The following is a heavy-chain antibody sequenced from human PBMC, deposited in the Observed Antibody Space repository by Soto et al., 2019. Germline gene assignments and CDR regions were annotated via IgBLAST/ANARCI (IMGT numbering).Heavy chain of an antibody. J-gene: IGHJ6*03. D-gene: IGHD2-21*01. CDR2: TYYRSKWYN. CDR3: ARDPCQVKYYHDFMAV. CDR1: GDSVSSNSAA. V-gene: IGHV6-1*01. Sequence: SQTLPLTCAISGDSVSSNSAAWNWIRQSPSRGLEWLGRTYYRSKWYNDYAVSVKSRITINPDTSKNQFSLQLNSVTPEDTAVYYCARDPCQVKYYHDFMAVWGQGTTVTGSS.